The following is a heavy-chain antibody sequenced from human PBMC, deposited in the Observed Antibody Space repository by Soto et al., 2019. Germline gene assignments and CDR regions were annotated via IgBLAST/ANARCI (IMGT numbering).Heavy chain of an antibody. J-gene: IGHJ4*02. CDR2: IKQDGSEK. CDR3: ARGKYSSSSELDY. Sequence: SVRLSCPSSGFTVSSYWRNSVREAPGTGLEWVANIKQDGSEKYYVDSVKGRFTISRDKAKNSLYLQMNSLRAEDTAVYYCARGKYSSSSELDYWGQGTMVTVSS. CDR1: GFTVSSYW. V-gene: IGHV3-7*04. D-gene: IGHD6-6*01.